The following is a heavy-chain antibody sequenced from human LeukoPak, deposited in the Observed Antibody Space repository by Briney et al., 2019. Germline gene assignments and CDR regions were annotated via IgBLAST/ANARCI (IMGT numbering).Heavy chain of an antibody. D-gene: IGHD6-19*01. Sequence: GGSLRLSCAASGFTFSNYDMRWVRQATGKGLEWVSGIGTAGDIYYPGSVKGRFTISRDNAKNSLYLQMNSLRAEDTAVYYCAINGFSSGWYEPYYFDNWGQGTLVTVSS. CDR1: GFTFSNYD. V-gene: IGHV3-13*01. J-gene: IGHJ4*02. CDR3: AINGFSSGWYEPYYFDN. CDR2: IGTAGDI.